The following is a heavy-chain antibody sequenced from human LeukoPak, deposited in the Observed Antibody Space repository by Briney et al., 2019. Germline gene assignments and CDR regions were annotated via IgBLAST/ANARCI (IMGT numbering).Heavy chain of an antibody. CDR2: IYYIGST. Sequence: SETLSLTCTVSGDSVSRSIYYWTWIRQPPGKGLEWIGYIYYIGSTNYNPSLRSRLTMSVDTSKNQFSLRLSSVIAADTAVYYCARYYDSTGSFDYWGQGTLVTVSS. J-gene: IGHJ4*02. D-gene: IGHD3-22*01. CDR1: GDSVSRSIYY. CDR3: ARYYDSTGSFDY. V-gene: IGHV4-61*01.